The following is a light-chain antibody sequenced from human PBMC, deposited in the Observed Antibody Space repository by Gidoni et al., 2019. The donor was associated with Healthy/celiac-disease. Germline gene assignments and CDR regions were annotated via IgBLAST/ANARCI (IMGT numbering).Light chain of an antibody. CDR3: QQRSNWPPLT. CDR2: DAS. CDR1: QSVSSY. J-gene: IGKJ4*01. Sequence: EIVLTQSPATLSLSPGERATLPCRASQSVSSYLAWYQQKPGQAPRLLIYDASNRATGILARFSGSGSGTDFTLTISSLEPEDFAVYYCQQRSNWPPLTFGGGTKVEIK. V-gene: IGKV3-11*01.